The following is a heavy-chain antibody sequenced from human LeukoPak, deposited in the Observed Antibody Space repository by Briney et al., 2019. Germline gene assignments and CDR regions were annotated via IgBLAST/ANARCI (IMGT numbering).Heavy chain of an antibody. CDR2: IYTSGST. CDR1: GGSISSGSYY. CDR3: AREIIFGGEPKDY. D-gene: IGHD3-16*01. J-gene: IGHJ4*02. Sequence: SETLSLTCTVSGGSISSGSYYWSWIRQPAGKGLEWIGRIYTSGSTNYNPSLKSRVTISVDTSKNQFSLKLSSVTAADTAVYYCAREIIFGGEPKDYWGQGTLVTVSS. V-gene: IGHV4-61*02.